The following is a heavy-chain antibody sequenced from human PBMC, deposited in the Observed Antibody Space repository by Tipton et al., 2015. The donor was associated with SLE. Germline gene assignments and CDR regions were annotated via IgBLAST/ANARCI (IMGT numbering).Heavy chain of an antibody. D-gene: IGHD1-26*01. CDR2: IYYSGST. CDR1: GGSISSYY. CDR3: ARVMGTRELLHGAFDI. V-gene: IGHV4-59*01. Sequence: TLSLTCTVSGGSISSYYWSWIRQPPGKGLAWIGYIYYSGSTNYNPSLKSRVTISVDTSKNQFSLKLSSVTAADTAVYYCARVMGTRELLHGAFDIWGQGTMVTVSS. J-gene: IGHJ3*02.